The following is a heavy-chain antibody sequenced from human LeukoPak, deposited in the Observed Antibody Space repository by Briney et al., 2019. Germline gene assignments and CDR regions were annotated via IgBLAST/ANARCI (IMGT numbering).Heavy chain of an antibody. J-gene: IGHJ4*02. CDR2: INHSGST. D-gene: IGHD3-10*01. CDR1: GGSFSGHY. CDR3: ARRVRGRPFDY. V-gene: IGHV4-34*01. Sequence: SETLSLTCAVYGGSFSGHYCSWIRQPPGKGLEWIGEINHSGSTGYNPSLKSRVTISVDTSKNQFSLKLSSVTAADTAVYYCARRVRGRPFDYWGQGTLVTVSS.